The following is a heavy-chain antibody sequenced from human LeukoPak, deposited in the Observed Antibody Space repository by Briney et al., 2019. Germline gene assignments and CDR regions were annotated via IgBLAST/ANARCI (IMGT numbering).Heavy chain of an antibody. V-gene: IGHV3-23*01. J-gene: IGHJ4*02. Sequence: GGSLRLSCAASGFTFSSYAMSWVRQAPGKGLEWVSAISGSGGSTYYADSVKGRFTISRDNSRNTLYLQMNSLRAEDTAVYYCAKDLFLTGYSSSWYVWEDYWGQGTLVTVSS. CDR2: ISGSGGST. CDR1: GFTFSSYA. D-gene: IGHD6-13*01. CDR3: AKDLFLTGYSSSWYVWEDY.